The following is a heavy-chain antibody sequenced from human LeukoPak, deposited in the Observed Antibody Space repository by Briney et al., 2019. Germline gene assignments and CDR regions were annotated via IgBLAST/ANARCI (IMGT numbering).Heavy chain of an antibody. CDR3: ARDRDAYQLLYNSRFDP. CDR2: IRYDGSNK. CDR1: GFTFSSYG. J-gene: IGHJ5*02. D-gene: IGHD2-2*02. Sequence: GGSLRLSCAASGFTFSSYGIHWVRQAPGQGLEWVTFIRYDGSNKYYADSVKGRFTITRDESKNTVYLQMNSLRTEDTAVYYCARDRDAYQLLYNSRFDPWGQGTLVTVSS. V-gene: IGHV3-30*02.